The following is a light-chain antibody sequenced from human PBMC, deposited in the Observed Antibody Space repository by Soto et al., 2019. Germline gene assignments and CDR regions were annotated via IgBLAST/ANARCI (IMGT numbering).Light chain of an antibody. CDR2: GNT. CDR3: QSHDSSLNSWV. CDR1: SSNIGAGYD. V-gene: IGLV1-40*01. Sequence: QSVLTQPPSMSVAPGQRVTISCTGSSSNIGAGYDVHWYQLLPGTAPKLLIYGNTNRPSGVPDRFSGSKSGTSASLAITGLRAEDEADYYCQSHDSSLNSWVFVGGTKLTVL. J-gene: IGLJ3*02.